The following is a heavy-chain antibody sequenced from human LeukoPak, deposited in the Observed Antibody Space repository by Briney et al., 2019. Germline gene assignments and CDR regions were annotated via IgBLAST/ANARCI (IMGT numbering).Heavy chain of an antibody. CDR2: IYSGGST. CDR3: ARERDYYFDY. J-gene: IGHJ4*02. CDR1: GFSVSSNY. Sequence: GGSLRLSCAASGFSVSSNYMSWVRQAPGKGLEWVSVIYSGGSTYYADSVKGRFTISRDNSKNTLYLQMGSLRAEDMAVYYCARERDYYFDYWGQGTLVTVSS. D-gene: IGHD3/OR15-3a*01. V-gene: IGHV3-66*01.